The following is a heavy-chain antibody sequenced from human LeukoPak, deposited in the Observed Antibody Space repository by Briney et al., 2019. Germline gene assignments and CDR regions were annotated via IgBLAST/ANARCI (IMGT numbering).Heavy chain of an antibody. D-gene: IGHD3-3*01. Sequence: GGSLRLSWAASGFTFSNAWMSCVRQAPGKELEWVGRIKSKPDGGTTDYAAPVKGRFTISRDDSTNTLYLQMHSLKTEDTAVYYCTTSIFGVVITFWGQGTLVTVSS. CDR1: GFTFSNAW. CDR2: IKSKPDGGTT. V-gene: IGHV3-15*01. J-gene: IGHJ4*02. CDR3: TTSIFGVVITF.